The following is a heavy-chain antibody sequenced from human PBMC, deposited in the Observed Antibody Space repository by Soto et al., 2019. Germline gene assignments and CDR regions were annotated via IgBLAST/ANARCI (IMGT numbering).Heavy chain of an antibody. J-gene: IGHJ5*02. V-gene: IGHV3-74*01. Sequence: GGSLRLSCAASGFNFSNHWMHWVRQRPAEGLVWVSRITSDGKSKAYAESVKGRFAISRDNAKNTLYLQMNGLTAEDAAVYYCARESGDWPLNWFDPWGQGTLVTVSS. CDR2: ITSDGKSK. D-gene: IGHD2-21*02. CDR1: GFNFSNHW. CDR3: ARESGDWPLNWFDP.